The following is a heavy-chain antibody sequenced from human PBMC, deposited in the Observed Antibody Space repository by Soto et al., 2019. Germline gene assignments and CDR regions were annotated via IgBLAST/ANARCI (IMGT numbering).Heavy chain of an antibody. CDR2: INHSGST. D-gene: IGHD1-26*01. Sequence: SETLSLTCAVYGGSFSGYYWSWIRQPPGKGLEWIGEINHSGSTNYNPSLKSRVTISVDTSKNQFSLKLSSVTAADTAVYYCARLTWSGSYYFDYWGQGTLVTVSS. J-gene: IGHJ4*02. V-gene: IGHV4-34*01. CDR3: ARLTWSGSYYFDY. CDR1: GGSFSGYY.